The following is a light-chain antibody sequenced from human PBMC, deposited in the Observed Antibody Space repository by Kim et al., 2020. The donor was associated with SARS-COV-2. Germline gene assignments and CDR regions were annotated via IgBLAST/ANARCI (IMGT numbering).Light chain of an antibody. Sequence: GQSVTISCTGTSSDVGGYTYVSWYQQHPGKAPKLMIYGVTERPSGVPDRFSGSKSGNTASLTISGLQAADEADYYCCSYAGSSNLVFGGGTQLTVL. CDR2: GVT. CDR1: SSDVGGYTY. V-gene: IGLV2-11*03. CDR3: CSYAGSSNLV. J-gene: IGLJ3*02.